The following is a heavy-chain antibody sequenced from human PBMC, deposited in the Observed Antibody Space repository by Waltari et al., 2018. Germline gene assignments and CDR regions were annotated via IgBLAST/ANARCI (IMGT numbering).Heavy chain of an antibody. Sequence: EVQLVESGVGLVQPGGSLRLSCASSAFTLRRYWMSWVRQAPGKGPEWVANIMTDGSEEYYVDSVRGRFTISRDNAKNSLYLQMNSLRPEDTAVYYCSGGEVTGTDFWGQGTLVTVSS. V-gene: IGHV3-7*01. D-gene: IGHD1-1*01. CDR2: IMTDGSEE. CDR1: AFTLRRYW. J-gene: IGHJ4*02. CDR3: SGGEVTGTDF.